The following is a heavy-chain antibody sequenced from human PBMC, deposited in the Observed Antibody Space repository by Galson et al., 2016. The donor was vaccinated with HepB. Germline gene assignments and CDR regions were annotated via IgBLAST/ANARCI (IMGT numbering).Heavy chain of an antibody. CDR3: VRDRTYCGNECYLRYFYGMDI. J-gene: IGHJ6*02. CDR1: GLTVKENS. V-gene: IGHV3-53*01. CDR2: IEAAGRT. D-gene: IGHD2-21*01. Sequence: SLRLSCAASGLTVKENSMPWVRPAPGKGLEWVSFIEAAGRTDYADPVKGRFTISRDDSKNTVHLHMNSLRDEDTAVYYCVRDRTYCGNECYLRYFYGMDIWGQGTTVIVS.